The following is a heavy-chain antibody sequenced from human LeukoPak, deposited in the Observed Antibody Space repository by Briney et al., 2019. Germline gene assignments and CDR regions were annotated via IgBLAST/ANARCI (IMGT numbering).Heavy chain of an antibody. CDR3: AKGATYYYDSSGYYFDY. D-gene: IGHD3-22*01. J-gene: IGHJ4*02. CDR2: ISGSGGST. CDR1: GFTFSSYA. V-gene: IGHV3-23*01. Sequence: GGSLRLSCAASGFTFSSYAMSWVRQAPGRGLEWVSAISGSGGSTYYADSVKGRFTISRDNSKNTLYLQMNSLRAEDTAVYYCAKGATYYYDSSGYYFDYWGQGTLVTVSS.